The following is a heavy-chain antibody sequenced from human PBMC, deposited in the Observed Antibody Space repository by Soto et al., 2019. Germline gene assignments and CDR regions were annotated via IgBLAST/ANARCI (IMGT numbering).Heavy chain of an antibody. CDR2: IKSKTDGGTT. D-gene: IGHD5-18*01. J-gene: IGHJ4*02. CDR1: GFTFSNAW. CDR3: TTDSGYSYGYAHYYFEY. Sequence: GGSLRLSCAASGFTFSNAWMNWVRQAPGKGLEWVGRIKSKTDGGTTDYAAPVKGRFTISRDDSKNTLYLQMNSLKTEDTAVYYCTTDSGYSYGYAHYYFEYWGQGTLVTVSS. V-gene: IGHV3-15*07.